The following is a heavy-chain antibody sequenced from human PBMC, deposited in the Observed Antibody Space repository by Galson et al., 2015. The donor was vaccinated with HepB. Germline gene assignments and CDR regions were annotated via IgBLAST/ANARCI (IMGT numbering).Heavy chain of an antibody. D-gene: IGHD1-26*01. V-gene: IGHV3-48*02. CDR3: ARDRGGNYFIVDAFDI. CDR2: ISSSGDSI. CDR1: GFTFSTYS. Sequence: SLRLSCAASGFTFSTYSMNWVRQAPGKGPEWISNISSSGDSIYYVDSVKGRFTISRDNVKNSLYLQMNSLRDEDTAVYYCARDRGGNYFIVDAFDIWGQGTMVTVSS. J-gene: IGHJ3*02.